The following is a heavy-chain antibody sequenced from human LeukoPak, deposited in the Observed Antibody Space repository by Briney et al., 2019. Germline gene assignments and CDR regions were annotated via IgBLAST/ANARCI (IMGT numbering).Heavy chain of an antibody. J-gene: IGHJ4*02. D-gene: IGHD6-19*01. CDR2: INPNSGGT. CDR1: GYTFTGYY. Sequence: ASVKVSCKASGYTFTGYYMHWVRQAPGQGLEWMGWINPNSGGTNYAQKFQGRVTMTRDTSISTAYMELSRLRSDDTAAYYCARERAQWLVRDGFDYWGQGTLVTVSS. CDR3: ARERAQWLVRDGFDY. V-gene: IGHV1-2*02.